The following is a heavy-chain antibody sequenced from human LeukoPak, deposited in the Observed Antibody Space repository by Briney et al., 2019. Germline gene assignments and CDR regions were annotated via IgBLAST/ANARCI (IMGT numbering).Heavy chain of an antibody. CDR2: IYYSGST. CDR3: ARQSSTSCYIDY. D-gene: IGHD2-2*02. V-gene: IGHV4-39*01. CDR1: GGSLSSSSYY. J-gene: IGHJ4*02. Sequence: PETLSLTCTVSGGSLSSSSYYWGWIRQPPGKGLEWIGSIYYSGSTYYNPSLRSRVTISVDTSKNQFSLKLSSVTAADTAVYFCARQSSTSCYIDYWGQGTLVAVSS.